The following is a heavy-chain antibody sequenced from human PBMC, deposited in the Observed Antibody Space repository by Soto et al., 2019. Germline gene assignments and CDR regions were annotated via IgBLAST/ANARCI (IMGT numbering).Heavy chain of an antibody. CDR1: GGTFSSYA. J-gene: IGHJ6*02. Sequence: SVKVSCKASGGTFSSYAISWVRQAPGQGLEWMGGIIPIFGTANYAQKFQGRVTITADESTSTAYMELSSLRSEDTAVYYCARSITGTVSYYYGMDVWGQGTTVTSP. CDR3: ARSITGTVSYYYGMDV. V-gene: IGHV1-69*13. CDR2: IIPIFGTA. D-gene: IGHD1-20*01.